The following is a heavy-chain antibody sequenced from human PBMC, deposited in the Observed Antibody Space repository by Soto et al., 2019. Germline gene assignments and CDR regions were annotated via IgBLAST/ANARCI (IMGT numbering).Heavy chain of an antibody. CDR1: GFMFSDSW. Sequence: EAQLVESGGDLVQPGGSLRLSCAASGFMFSDSWMNWVRQARGKGLEWVANIKPDGSETAYVDAVKGRFTISRDKAKKSLSLQVTGLRVDDTAVYYCASGIDTWGQGTLVTVSS. CDR2: IKPDGSET. J-gene: IGHJ5*02. V-gene: IGHV3-7*05. CDR3: ASGIDT.